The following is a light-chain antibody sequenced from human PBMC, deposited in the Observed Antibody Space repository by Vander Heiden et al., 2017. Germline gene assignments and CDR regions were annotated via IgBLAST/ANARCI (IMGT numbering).Light chain of an antibody. V-gene: IGKV3-20*01. CDR1: QSIANSY. CDR2: GTS. J-gene: IGKJ1*01. CDR3: QQYVRSPRT. Sequence: EIVLTQSPGSLSLSAGDRATLPCRASQSIANSYLAWYQQEPGQAPRLLIYGTSNRATGSPDRFSGSGSGTDFTLTIRRLEPEDFAMYYCQQYVRSPRTFGQGTKVEFK.